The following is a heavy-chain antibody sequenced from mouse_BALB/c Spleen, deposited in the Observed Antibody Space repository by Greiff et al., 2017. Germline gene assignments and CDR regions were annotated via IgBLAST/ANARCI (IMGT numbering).Heavy chain of an antibody. D-gene: IGHD1-2*01. CDR3: GRSLLHYYAMDY. Sequence: QIQLQQSGAELASPGASVTLSCKASGYTFTDHIMNWVKKRPGQGLVWIGRIYPVGGETNYNQKFMGKATFSVDRSSSTVYMVLNSLTSEDPAVYYCGRSLLHYYAMDYWGQGTSVTVSS. CDR1: GYTFTDHI. J-gene: IGHJ4*01. V-gene: IGHV1-11*01. CDR2: IYPVGGET.